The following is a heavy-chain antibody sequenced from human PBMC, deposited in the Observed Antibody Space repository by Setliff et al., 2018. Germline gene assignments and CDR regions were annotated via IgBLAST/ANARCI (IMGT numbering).Heavy chain of an antibody. CDR3: AKDQGTGYCSGGSCYLFEH. CDR1: GFTISSSA. Sequence: PGGSLRLSCAASGFTISSSAMSWVRQAPGKGLEWVSAINTGGGTTYYADSVKGRFTISRDNSKNTLYLQMDSLRVEDTAVYYCAKDQGTGYCSGGSCYLFEHWGQGVQVTVSS. J-gene: IGHJ4*02. D-gene: IGHD2-15*01. CDR2: INTGGGTT. V-gene: IGHV3-23*01.